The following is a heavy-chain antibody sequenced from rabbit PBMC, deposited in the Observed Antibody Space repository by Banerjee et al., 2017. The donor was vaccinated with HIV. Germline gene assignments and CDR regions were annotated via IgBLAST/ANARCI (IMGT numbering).Heavy chain of an antibody. CDR1: GIDFSSYYR. J-gene: IGHJ4*01. V-gene: IGHV1S45*01. CDR2: IGTSSGNT. CDR3: ARDLGGVAGWNFNL. Sequence: QQQLEESGGGLVKPGGTLTLTCKASGIDFSSYYRMCWVRQAPGKGLEWIACIGTSSGNTYYASWAKGRFTISKTLSTTVTLQMTSLTAADTATYFCARDLGGVAGWNFNLWGPGTLVTVS. D-gene: IGHD4-2*01.